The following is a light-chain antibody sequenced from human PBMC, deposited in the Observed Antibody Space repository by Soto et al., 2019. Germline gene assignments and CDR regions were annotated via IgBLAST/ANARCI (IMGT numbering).Light chain of an antibody. CDR3: QQFGSSPPSVT. CDR1: QSISISY. CDR2: GAS. V-gene: IGKV3-20*01. J-gene: IGKJ5*01. Sequence: EIVLTQSPGTLSLSPGERATLSCRASQSISISYLAWYQQKAGLAPRLLIYGASIRATGIPDRFSGSGSGTDFTLTISRLEPEDFAIYSCQQFGSSPPSVTFGQGTRLDIK.